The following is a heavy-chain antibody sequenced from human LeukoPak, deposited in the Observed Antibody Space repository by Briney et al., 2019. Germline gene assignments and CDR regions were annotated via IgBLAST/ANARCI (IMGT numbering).Heavy chain of an antibody. D-gene: IGHD6-13*01. CDR3: AKIPYSSTSNGVDY. Sequence: PGGSLRLSCAASGFTFSSYAMSWVRQAPGKGLEWVSAISGSGGSTYYADSVKGRFTISRDNSKNTLYLQMNSLRAEDTAVYYCAKIPYSSTSNGVDYWGQGTLVTVSS. CDR2: ISGSGGST. V-gene: IGHV3-23*01. CDR1: GFTFSSYA. J-gene: IGHJ4*02.